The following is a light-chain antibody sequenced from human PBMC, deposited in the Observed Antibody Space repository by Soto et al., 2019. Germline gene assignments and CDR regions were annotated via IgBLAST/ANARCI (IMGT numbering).Light chain of an antibody. Sequence: DIQMTQSPSSLSASVGDRVTITCRATQGISNYLAWYQQKPGKVPKLLIYAASTLQSGVPSRFSGSGSGTDFTLTINSLQPEDVATYYCPKYISAPFTFGPGTNVDIK. CDR3: PKYISAPFT. V-gene: IGKV1-27*01. CDR2: AAS. J-gene: IGKJ3*01. CDR1: QGISNY.